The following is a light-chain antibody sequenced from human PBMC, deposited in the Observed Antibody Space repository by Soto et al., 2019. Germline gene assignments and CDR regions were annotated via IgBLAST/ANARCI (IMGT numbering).Light chain of an antibody. V-gene: IGKV3-11*01. CDR1: QSVKNF. CDR2: DSS. CDR3: QQRSNWPPIT. Sequence: EIVLTQSPGTLALSPGERVTLSCRASQSVKNFLAWYQQKPGQVPRLLIYDSSVRATGIPARFSGTGSGTDFTLTISSLEPEDAAVYYCQQRSNWPPITFGQGTRLEIK. J-gene: IGKJ5*01.